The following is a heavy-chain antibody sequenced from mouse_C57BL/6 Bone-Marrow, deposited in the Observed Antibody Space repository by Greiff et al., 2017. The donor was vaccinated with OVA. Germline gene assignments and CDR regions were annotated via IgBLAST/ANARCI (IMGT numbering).Heavy chain of an antibody. CDR1: GFTFSDYG. CDR2: ISSGSSTI. Sequence: EVKVVESGGGLVKPGGSLKLSCAAPGFTFSDYGMHWVRQAPEKGLEWVAYISSGSSTIYYADTVKGRFTISRDNAKNTLCLQMTSLRSEDTAMYYCAKRTCAMDYWGQGTSVTVSS. J-gene: IGHJ4*01. V-gene: IGHV5-17*01. CDR3: AKRTCAMDY.